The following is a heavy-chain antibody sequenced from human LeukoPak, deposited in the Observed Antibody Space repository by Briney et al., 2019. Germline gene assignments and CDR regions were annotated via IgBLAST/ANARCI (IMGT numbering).Heavy chain of an antibody. D-gene: IGHD2-15*01. CDR3: ARGGVSDIDY. CDR2: INPNSGGT. CDR1: GYTFTGYY. Sequence: ASVKVSCKASGYTFTGYYMHWVRQAPGQGLEGMGWINPNSGGTNYAHKFQGRVTMTRDTSISTAYIELSRLRSDDTAVYYCARGGVSDIDYWGQGTLVTVSS. V-gene: IGHV1-2*02. J-gene: IGHJ4*02.